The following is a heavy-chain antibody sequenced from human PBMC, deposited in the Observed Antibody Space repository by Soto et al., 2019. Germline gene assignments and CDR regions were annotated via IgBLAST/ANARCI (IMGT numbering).Heavy chain of an antibody. CDR1: GFTFSSYA. CDR2: ISYDGSNK. CDR3: ARGFALTYDILTGYLTPTFDY. D-gene: IGHD3-9*01. V-gene: IGHV3-30-3*01. Sequence: PGGSLRLSCAASGFTFSSYAMHWVRQAPGKGLEWVAVISYDGSNKYYADSVKGRFTISRDNSKNTLYLQMNSLRAEDTAVYYCARGFALTYDILTGYLTPTFDYWGQGTLVTVSS. J-gene: IGHJ4*02.